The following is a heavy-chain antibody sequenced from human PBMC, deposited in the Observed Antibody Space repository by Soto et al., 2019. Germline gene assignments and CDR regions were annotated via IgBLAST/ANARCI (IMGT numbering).Heavy chain of an antibody. CDR1: GFTFSSYG. CDR2: IWYDGSNK. CDR3: ARNTGYCSGGSCYYYYYGMDV. J-gene: IGHJ6*02. V-gene: IGHV3-33*01. Sequence: QVQLVESGGGVVQPGRSLRLSCAASGFTFSSYGMHWVRQAPGKGLEWVAVIWYDGSNKYYADSVKGRFTISRDNSKNTLYLQMNSLRAADTAVYYCARNTGYCSGGSCYYYYYGMDVWGQGTTVTVSS. D-gene: IGHD2-15*01.